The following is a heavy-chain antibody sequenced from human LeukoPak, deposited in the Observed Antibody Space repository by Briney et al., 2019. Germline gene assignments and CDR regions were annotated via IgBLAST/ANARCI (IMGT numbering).Heavy chain of an antibody. CDR3: ARNGGSSWYNDYFDY. V-gene: IGHV4-4*07. Sequence: SENLSLTCTVSGGSISSYYWSWIRQPAGKGLEWIGRIYSSGSTNYNPSLKSRVTMSVDTSKNQFSLKLSSVTAADTAVYYCARNGGSSWYNDYFDYWGQGTLVTVSS. D-gene: IGHD6-13*01. J-gene: IGHJ4*02. CDR1: GGSISSYY. CDR2: IYSSGST.